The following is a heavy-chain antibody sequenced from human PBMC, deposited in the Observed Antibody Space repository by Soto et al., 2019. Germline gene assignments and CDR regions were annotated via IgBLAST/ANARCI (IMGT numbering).Heavy chain of an antibody. CDR2: LSTSGGTI. CDR1: GFSIKNFE. Sequence: EVLMVESGGGSVQPGGSLRLSCAASGFSIKNFEVNWVRQAPGKGLQWIAYLSTSGGTIYYADSVKGRFIISRDDANNCNRLQRNSLRVEYTAVHYCARARRMLPAAAKSFGLDVWGQGTTVSVTS. V-gene: IGHV3-48*03. D-gene: IGHD2-2*01. J-gene: IGHJ6*02. CDR3: ARARRMLPAAAKSFGLDV.